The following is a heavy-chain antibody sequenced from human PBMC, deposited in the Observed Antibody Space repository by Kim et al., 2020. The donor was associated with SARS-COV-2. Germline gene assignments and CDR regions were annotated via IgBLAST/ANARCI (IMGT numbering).Heavy chain of an antibody. CDR1: GYTFTTYG. CDR3: ARQKLRSFDY. CDR2: INTDNGYT. Sequence: ASVKVSCKASGYTFTTYGIHWVRQAPGQRLEWMGWINTDNGYTRYSQTFQDRVTITKDPSASTGYMELSSLTSEDTAVYFCARQKLRSFDYWGQGTLITV. D-gene: IGHD3-3*01. V-gene: IGHV1-3*04. J-gene: IGHJ4*02.